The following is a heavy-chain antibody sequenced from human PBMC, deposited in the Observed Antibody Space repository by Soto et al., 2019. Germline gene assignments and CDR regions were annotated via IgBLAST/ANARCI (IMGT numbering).Heavy chain of an antibody. CDR3: AREIPGYSYGFFDSFDI. CDR1: GFTFSSYS. V-gene: IGHV3-48*02. J-gene: IGHJ3*02. CDR2: ISDSSDSI. Sequence: VQLVESRGGLVQPGGSLRLSCAASGFTFSSYSMNWVRQAPGKGLEWVSCISDSSDSIYYADSVKGRFTISRDNGKNSLYLQMNSLRDEDTAVYYCAREIPGYSYGFFDSFDIWGQGTMVTVSS. D-gene: IGHD5-18*01.